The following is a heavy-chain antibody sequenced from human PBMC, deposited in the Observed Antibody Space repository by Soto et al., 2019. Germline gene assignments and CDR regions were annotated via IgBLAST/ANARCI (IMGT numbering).Heavy chain of an antibody. Sequence: LSLTCAVYGGSFSGYYWSWIRQPPGKGLEWIGEINHSGSTNYNPSLKSRVTISVDTSKNQFSLKLSSVTAADTAVYYCARSEYYYDSSGYYPPWGQGTLVTVSS. CDR1: GGSFSGYY. CDR3: ARSEYYYDSSGYYPP. V-gene: IGHV4-34*01. D-gene: IGHD3-22*01. CDR2: INHSGST. J-gene: IGHJ4*02.